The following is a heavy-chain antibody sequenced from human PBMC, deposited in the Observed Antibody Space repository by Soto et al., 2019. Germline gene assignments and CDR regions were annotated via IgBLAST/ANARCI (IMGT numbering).Heavy chain of an antibody. CDR1: GGTFSSYA. V-gene: IGHV1-69*13. CDR2: IIPIFGTA. D-gene: IGHD3-9*01. CDR3: ARDKRSTYYDILTGYFDY. J-gene: IGHJ4*02. Sequence: SVKVSCKASGGTFSSYAISWVRQAPGQGLEWMGGIIPIFGTANYAQKFQGRVTITADESTSTAYMELSSLRSEDTAVYYCARDKRSTYYDILTGYFDYWGQGTLVTVSS.